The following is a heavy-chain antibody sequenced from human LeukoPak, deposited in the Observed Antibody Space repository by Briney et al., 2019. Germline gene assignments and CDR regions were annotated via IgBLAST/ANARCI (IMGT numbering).Heavy chain of an antibody. CDR1: GCTFSSYA. CDR3: AKEVRYYDSSGYADY. V-gene: IGHV3-23*01. J-gene: IGHJ4*02. D-gene: IGHD3-22*01. CDR2: ISDCGGST. Sequence: GGSLRLSCAASGCTFSSYAMSWVRQAPGKGLEGVGAISDCGGSTYYVDSVKGRFTISRDNSKNTLYLKMNSLGAEDTAVYYCAKEVRYYDSSGYADYWGQGTLVTVSS.